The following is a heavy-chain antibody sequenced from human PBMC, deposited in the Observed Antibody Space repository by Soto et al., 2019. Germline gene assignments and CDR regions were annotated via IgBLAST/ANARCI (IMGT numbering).Heavy chain of an antibody. J-gene: IGHJ3*02. CDR1: GYTFTGYY. Sequence: ASVKVSCKASGYTFTGYYMHWVRQAPGQGLEWMGWINPNSGGTNYAQKFQGWVTMTRDTSISTAYMELSRLRSDDTAVYYCASAIYDFWSGYGVDAFDIWGQGTMVTVSS. D-gene: IGHD3-3*01. V-gene: IGHV1-2*04. CDR2: INPNSGGT. CDR3: ASAIYDFWSGYGVDAFDI.